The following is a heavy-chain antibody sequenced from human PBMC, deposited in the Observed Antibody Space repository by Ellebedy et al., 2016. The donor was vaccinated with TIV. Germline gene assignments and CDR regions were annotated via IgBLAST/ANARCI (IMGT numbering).Heavy chain of an antibody. Sequence: AASVKVSCKASGGTFSSYAISRVRQAPGQGLEWMGRIIPILGIANYAQKFQGRVTITADKSTSTAYMELSSLRSEDTAVFYCARAPKIISITTTTPLGYWGQGTLVTVSS. CDR2: IIPILGIA. V-gene: IGHV1-69*04. J-gene: IGHJ4*02. CDR1: GGTFSSYA. D-gene: IGHD1-7*01. CDR3: ARAPKIISITTTTPLGY.